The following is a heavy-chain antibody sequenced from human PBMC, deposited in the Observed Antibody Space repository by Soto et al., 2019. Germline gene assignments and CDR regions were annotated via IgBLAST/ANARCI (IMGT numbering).Heavy chain of an antibody. CDR3: AKGRGRATVVMTYYYYGMDV. J-gene: IGHJ6*02. CDR2: ISYDGSNK. D-gene: IGHD4-17*01. CDR1: GFTFSSYG. V-gene: IGHV3-30*18. Sequence: GGSLRLSCAASGFTFSSYGMHWVRQAPGKGLEWVAVISYDGSNKYYADSVKGRFTISRDNSKNTLYLQMNSLRAEDTAVYYCAKGRGRATVVMTYYYYGMDVWGQGTTVTVSS.